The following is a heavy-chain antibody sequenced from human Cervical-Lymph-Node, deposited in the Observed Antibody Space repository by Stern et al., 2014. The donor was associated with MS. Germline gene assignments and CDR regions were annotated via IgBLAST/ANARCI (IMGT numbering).Heavy chain of an antibody. Sequence: QVQLVESGGGVVQPGRSLRLSCAASGFTFSSYGMHWVRQAPGKGLEWVAVIWYDGSNKYYADSVKGRFTISRDNSKNTLYLQMNSLRAEDTAVYYCASWVPAKIDAFDIWGQGTMVTVSS. V-gene: IGHV3-33*01. CDR2: IWYDGSNK. J-gene: IGHJ3*02. CDR3: ASWVPAKIDAFDI. D-gene: IGHD2-2*01. CDR1: GFTFSSYG.